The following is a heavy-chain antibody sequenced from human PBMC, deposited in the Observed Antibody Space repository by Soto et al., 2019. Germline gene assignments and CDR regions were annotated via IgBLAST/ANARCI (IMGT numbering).Heavy chain of an antibody. Sequence: SETLSLTCAVYGGSFSGYYWSCIRQPPGKGLEWIGEINHSGSTNYNPSLKSRVTISVDTSKNQFSLKLSSVTAADTAVYYCARALYYYGSGRTNWFDPWGQGTLVTVSS. CDR2: INHSGST. D-gene: IGHD3-10*01. J-gene: IGHJ5*02. CDR1: GGSFSGYY. CDR3: ARALYYYGSGRTNWFDP. V-gene: IGHV4-34*01.